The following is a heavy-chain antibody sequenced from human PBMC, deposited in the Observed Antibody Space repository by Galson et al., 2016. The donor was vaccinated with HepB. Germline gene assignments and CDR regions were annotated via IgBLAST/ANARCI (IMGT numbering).Heavy chain of an antibody. Sequence: SLRLSCAASGFSFSDAWMNWVRQAPGKGLEWVGRIKSIRDGGPADYAAPVKGRFTISRDDSQNTLYLQMNSLKTEDTAVYYCSTVYGSSWSPGFWGQGALVPVSS. V-gene: IGHV3-15*07. CDR2: IKSIRDGGPA. D-gene: IGHD6-13*01. J-gene: IGHJ4*02. CDR1: GFSFSDAW. CDR3: STVYGSSWSPGF.